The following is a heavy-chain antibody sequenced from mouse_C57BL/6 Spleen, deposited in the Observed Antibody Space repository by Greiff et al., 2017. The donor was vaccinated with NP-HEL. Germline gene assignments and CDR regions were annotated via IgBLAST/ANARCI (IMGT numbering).Heavy chain of an antibody. CDR2: IYPRSGNT. Sequence: QVQLKQSGAELARPGASVKLSCKASGYTFTSYGISWVKQRTGQGLEWIGEIYPRSGNTYYDEKFKGKATLTADKSSSTAYMELRSLTSEDSAVYFCAYYYGSSGAMDYWGQGTSVTVSS. J-gene: IGHJ4*01. V-gene: IGHV1-81*01. CDR3: AYYYGSSGAMDY. CDR1: GYTFTSYG. D-gene: IGHD1-1*01.